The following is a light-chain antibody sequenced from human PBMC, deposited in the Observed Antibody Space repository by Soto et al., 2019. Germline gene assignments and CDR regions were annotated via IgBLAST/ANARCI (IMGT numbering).Light chain of an antibody. CDR1: QSVSSW. V-gene: IGKV1-5*01. CDR3: QQYNSYPYT. Sequence: DIQMTQSPSTLSASVGDRVTITCRASQSVSSWLAWYQQKPGKAPKLLIYDASSLESGVPSRFSGSGSGTVFTLTISSLQPDDFASYCCQQYNSYPYTFGQGTKLEIK. J-gene: IGKJ2*01. CDR2: DAS.